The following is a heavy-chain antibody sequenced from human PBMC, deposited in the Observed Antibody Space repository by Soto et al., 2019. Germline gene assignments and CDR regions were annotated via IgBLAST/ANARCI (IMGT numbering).Heavy chain of an antibody. D-gene: IGHD2-15*01. CDR3: ARAYCSGGSCYDAFDI. CDR2: IYYSGST. J-gene: IGHJ3*02. CDR1: GGSISSYY. Sequence: QVQLQESGPGLVKPSETLSLTCTVSGGSISSYYWSWIRQPPGKGLEWIGYIYYSGSTNYNPSLKSRVTISVDTSKNQFSLKLSSVTAADTAVYYCARAYCSGGSCYDAFDIWGKGTMVTVSS. V-gene: IGHV4-59*01.